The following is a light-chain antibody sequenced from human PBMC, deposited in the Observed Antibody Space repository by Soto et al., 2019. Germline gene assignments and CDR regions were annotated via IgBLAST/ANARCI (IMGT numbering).Light chain of an antibody. J-gene: IGKJ1*01. CDR3: QHYNSYSEE. CDR2: KAS. CDR1: QTISSW. Sequence: DIQMTQSPSTLSGSVGDRVTITCRASQTISSWLAWYQQKPGKATKLLIYKASTLKSGVPSRLSGSGSGTEFTLTLSSLQPDDFATYYCQHYNSYSEEFGQGTKVELK. V-gene: IGKV1-5*03.